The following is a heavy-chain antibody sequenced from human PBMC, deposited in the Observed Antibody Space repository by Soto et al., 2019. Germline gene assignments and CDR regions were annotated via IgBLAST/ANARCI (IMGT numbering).Heavy chain of an antibody. Sequence: GASVKVSSKSSGYTLTNYYIRWVRQAPGQGLEWMGWISTYNGDSNYAQNLQGRVTMTTDTSTSTAYLDVRTLRSDDTAVYYCARASSGPDYWGQGTLVT. J-gene: IGHJ4*02. CDR1: GYTLTNYY. CDR2: ISTYNGDS. V-gene: IGHV1-18*01. CDR3: ARASSGPDY. D-gene: IGHD6-19*01.